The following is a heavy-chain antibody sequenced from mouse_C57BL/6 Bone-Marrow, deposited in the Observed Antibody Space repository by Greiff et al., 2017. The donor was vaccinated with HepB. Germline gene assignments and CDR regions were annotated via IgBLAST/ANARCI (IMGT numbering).Heavy chain of an antibody. D-gene: IGHD1-1*01. V-gene: IGHV1-76*01. J-gene: IGHJ1*03. CDR1: GYTFTDYY. CDR3: ARSFITTVVYWYFDV. Sequence: LQESGAELVRPGASVKLSCKASGYTFTDYYINWVKQRPGQGLEWIARIYPGSGNTYYNEKFKGKATLTAEKSSSTAYMQLSSLTSEDSAVYFCARSFITTVVYWYFDVWGTGTTVTVSS. CDR2: IYPGSGNT.